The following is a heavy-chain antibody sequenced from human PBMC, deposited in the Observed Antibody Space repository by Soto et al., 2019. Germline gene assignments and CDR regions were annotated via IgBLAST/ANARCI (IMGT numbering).Heavy chain of an antibody. J-gene: IGHJ5*02. CDR1: GYTFINYG. Sequence: QVPLVQSGAEVKKPGASVKVSCKASGYTFINYGITWVRQAPGQGLEWMGWISGYNGNTNYAQNLQGRVTMTTDTSTSTAYMELRSLRSDDTAVYYCARDEVPAANWLDLWGQGTLVTVSS. D-gene: IGHD2-2*01. V-gene: IGHV1-18*01. CDR2: ISGYNGNT. CDR3: ARDEVPAANWLDL.